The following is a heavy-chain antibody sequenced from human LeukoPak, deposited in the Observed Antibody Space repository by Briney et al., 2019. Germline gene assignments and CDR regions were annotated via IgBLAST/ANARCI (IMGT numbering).Heavy chain of an antibody. CDR2: IFPGDSDS. CDR3: ATKRTRDGYYYDDAFDI. CDR1: GYSFTSYW. D-gene: IGHD5-24*01. Sequence: GESLKISCKGSGYSFTSYWIGWVRQMPGKGLEWMGIIFPGDSDSIYSPSFQGQVTMSVDKSISTAYLHFSSLRASDTGMYYCATKRTRDGYYYDDAFDIWGQGTMVTVS. V-gene: IGHV5-51*01. J-gene: IGHJ3*02.